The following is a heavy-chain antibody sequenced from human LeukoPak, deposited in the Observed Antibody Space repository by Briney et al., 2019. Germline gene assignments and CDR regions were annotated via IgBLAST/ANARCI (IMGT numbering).Heavy chain of an antibody. CDR1: GFTFSDYY. J-gene: IGHJ3*02. CDR2: ISSSSTYT. D-gene: IGHD2-15*01. CDR3: ARWWNAFAI. Sequence: GGSLRLSCAASGFTFSDYYMTWIRQAPGKGLEWVSYISSSSTYTNYADSVKGRFTTSRDNSRNSLSLQMNSLRVEDTAVYYCARWWNAFAIWGQGTMVTVSS. V-gene: IGHV3-11*03.